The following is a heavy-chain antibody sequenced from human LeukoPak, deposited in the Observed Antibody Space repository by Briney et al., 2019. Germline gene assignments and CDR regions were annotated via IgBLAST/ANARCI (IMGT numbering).Heavy chain of an antibody. CDR2: IYSGGST. V-gene: IGHV3-66*02. CDR1: GFTVSSNY. CDR3: ARDVGAGWFDP. Sequence: GGSLRLSCAASGFTVSSNYMSWVRQAPGKGLEWVSVIYSGGSTYYADSVKGRFTIFRDNSKNTLYLQMNSLRAEDTAVYYCARDVGAGWFDPWGQGTLVTVSS. D-gene: IGHD4/OR15-4a*01. J-gene: IGHJ5*02.